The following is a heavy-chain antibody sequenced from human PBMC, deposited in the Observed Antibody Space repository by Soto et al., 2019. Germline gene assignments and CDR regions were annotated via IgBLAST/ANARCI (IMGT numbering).Heavy chain of an antibody. CDR2: IYHSGSI. Sequence: PSETLSLTCTVSNASISSRKWWTWVRQTPGKGLEWIGEIYHSGSINHNPSLKSRVTMSVDKSKNQFSLKLSSVTAADTAVYYCARSVRLSRGWYSSWGQGTLVTVS. CDR1: NASISSRKW. J-gene: IGHJ4*02. V-gene: IGHV4-4*02. CDR3: ARSVRLSRGWYSS. D-gene: IGHD6-19*01.